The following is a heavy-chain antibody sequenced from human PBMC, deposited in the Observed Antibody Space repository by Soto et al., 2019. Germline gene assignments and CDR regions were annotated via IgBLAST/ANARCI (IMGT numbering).Heavy chain of an antibody. CDR2: ISYDGSNQ. V-gene: IGHV3-30-3*01. J-gene: IGHJ4*02. D-gene: IGHD1-20*01. Sequence: QVQVVASGGGVVQPGGSLRLSCEASEFTFSSYPMHWVRQAPGKGLEWVTRISYDGSNQYYADSVKGRFTISRDNSKDTLYLQMHSLTSDDTSVYFCARGPITQSSFIDHWGQGTLVTVSS. CDR1: EFTFSSYP. CDR3: ARGPITQSSFIDH.